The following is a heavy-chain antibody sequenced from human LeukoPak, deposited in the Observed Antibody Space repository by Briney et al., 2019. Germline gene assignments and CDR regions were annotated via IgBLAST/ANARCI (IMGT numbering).Heavy chain of an antibody. CDR3: ARARKTHEYAGKFYYFDY. D-gene: IGHD1-1*01. CDR2: INPNSGGT. Sequence: ASVKVSCKASGYTFTGNFMHWVRQAPGQGPEWMGWINPNSGGTKYAQKFQGRVTMTRDTSISTAHMELSRLRSDDTAVYYCARARKTHEYAGKFYYFDYWGQGTLVTVSS. V-gene: IGHV1-2*02. J-gene: IGHJ4*02. CDR1: GYTFTGNF.